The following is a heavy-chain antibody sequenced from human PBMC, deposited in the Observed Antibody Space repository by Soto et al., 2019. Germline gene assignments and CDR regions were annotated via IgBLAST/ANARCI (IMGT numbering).Heavy chain of an antibody. J-gene: IGHJ4*02. D-gene: IGHD6-19*01. Sequence: SQTLSLTCAISGDSVSINTAAWNWIRSSPSRGLEWLGRTYYRSNWRHDYAVSVKSRITVNPDTSKNHFSLQLNSVTPDDTAVYYCARGVAGTGFDLWGQGILVTAPQ. CDR2: TYYRSNWRH. CDR3: ARGVAGTGFDL. CDR1: GDSVSINTAA. V-gene: IGHV6-1*01.